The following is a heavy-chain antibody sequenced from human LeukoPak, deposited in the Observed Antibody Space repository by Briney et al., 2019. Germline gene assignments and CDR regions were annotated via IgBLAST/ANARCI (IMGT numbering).Heavy chain of an antibody. CDR1: GFTFSNYW. D-gene: IGHD2-2*01. CDR2: INSDGINT. V-gene: IGHV3-74*01. Sequence: GGTLRLSCAASGFTFSNYWMHWVRQAPGKGLVWVSRINSDGINTSYADSVKGRFTISRDNAKNTLNLQMNSLRAEDTAVYYCAVGGVYCSSTSCYELDYWGQGTLVTVSS. CDR3: AVGGVYCSSTSCYELDY. J-gene: IGHJ4*02.